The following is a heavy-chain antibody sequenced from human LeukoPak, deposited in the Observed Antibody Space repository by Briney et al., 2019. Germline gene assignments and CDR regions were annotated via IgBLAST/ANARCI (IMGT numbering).Heavy chain of an antibody. CDR2: IYYSGST. D-gene: IGHD2-2*01. CDR1: GGSISSGGYY. J-gene: IGHJ3*02. V-gene: IGHV4-61*08. Sequence: PSETLSLTCTVSGGSISSGGYYWSWIRQPPGKGLEWIGYIYYSGSTNYNPSLKSRVTISVDTSKNQFSLKLSSVTAADTAVYYCARSPTRFYAFDIWGQGTMVTVSS. CDR3: ARSPTRFYAFDI.